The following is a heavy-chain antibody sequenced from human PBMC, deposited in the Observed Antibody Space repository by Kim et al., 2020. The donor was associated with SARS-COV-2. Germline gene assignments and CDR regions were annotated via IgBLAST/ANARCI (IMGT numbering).Heavy chain of an antibody. CDR3: ARDVGDGYNWGYYYGMDV. CDR1: GFTFSSYA. J-gene: IGHJ6*02. V-gene: IGHV3-64*01. D-gene: IGHD1-1*01. CDR2: ISSNGGST. Sequence: GGSLRLSCAASGFTFSSYAMHWVRQAPGKGLEYVSAISSNGGSTYYANSVKGRFTISRDNSKNTLYLQMGSLRAEDMAVYYCARDVGDGYNWGYYYGMDVWGQGTTVTVSS.